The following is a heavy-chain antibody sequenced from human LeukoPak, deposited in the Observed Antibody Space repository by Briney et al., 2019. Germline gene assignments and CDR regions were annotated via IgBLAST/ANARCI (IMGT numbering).Heavy chain of an antibody. CDR3: AREYAVAGISWSDP. Sequence: PSETLSLTCTVSGASISSYYWSWIRQPPGKGLEWIGYIYYSGSTNYNPSLKSRVTMSVDSSKNQFSLNLSSVTAADTVVYYCAREYAVAGISWSDPWGQGTLVTVSS. CDR2: IYYSGST. D-gene: IGHD6-19*01. CDR1: GASISSYY. V-gene: IGHV4-59*01. J-gene: IGHJ5*02.